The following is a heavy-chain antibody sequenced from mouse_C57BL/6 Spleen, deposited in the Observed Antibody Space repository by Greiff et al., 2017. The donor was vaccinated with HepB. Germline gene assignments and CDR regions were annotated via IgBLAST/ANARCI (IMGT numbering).Heavy chain of an antibody. D-gene: IGHD1-1*01. CDR2: IDPENGDT. Sequence: VQLKESGAELVRPGASVKLSCTASGFNIKDDYMHWVKQRPEQGLEWIGWIDPENGDTEYASKFQGKATITADTSSNTAYLQLSSLTSEDTAVYYCTPSFYYYGSSYDAMDYWGQGTSVTVSS. CDR3: TPSFYYYGSSYDAMDY. J-gene: IGHJ4*01. V-gene: IGHV14-4*01. CDR1: GFNIKDDY.